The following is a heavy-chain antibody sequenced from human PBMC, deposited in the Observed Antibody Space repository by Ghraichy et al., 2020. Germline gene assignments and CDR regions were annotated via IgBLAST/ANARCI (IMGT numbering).Heavy chain of an antibody. D-gene: IGHD2-8*01. CDR2: ISGSGGST. Sequence: SCAASGFTFSSYAMSWVRQAPGKGLEWVSAISGSGGSTYYADSVKGRFTISRDNSKNTLYLQMNSLRAEDTAVYYCAKHEYCTNGVCFLGWFDPWGQGTLVTVSS. CDR1: GFTFSSYA. CDR3: AKHEYCTNGVCFLGWFDP. J-gene: IGHJ5*02. V-gene: IGHV3-23*01.